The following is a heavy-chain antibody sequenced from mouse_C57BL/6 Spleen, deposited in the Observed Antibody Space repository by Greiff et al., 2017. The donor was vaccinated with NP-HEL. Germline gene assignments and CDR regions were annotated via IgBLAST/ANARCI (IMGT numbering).Heavy chain of an antibody. D-gene: IGHD2-4*01. CDR1: GYTFTDYY. CDR3: AREGDYEGMDY. CDR2: INPYNGGT. Sequence: EVQLQQSGPVLVKPGASVKMSCKASGYTFTDYYMNWVKQSHGKSLEWIGVINPYNGGTSYNQKFKGKATLTVDKSSSTAYMELNSLTSEDSAVYYCAREGDYEGMDYWGQGTSVTVSS. J-gene: IGHJ4*01. V-gene: IGHV1-19*01.